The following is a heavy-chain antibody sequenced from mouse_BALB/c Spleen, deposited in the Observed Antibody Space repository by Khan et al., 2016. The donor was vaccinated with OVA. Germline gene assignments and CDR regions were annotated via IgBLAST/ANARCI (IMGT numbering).Heavy chain of an antibody. Sequence: EVQLQQSGPELVKPGASVKMSCKASGYTFTSYVMHWVKQKPRQGLEWIGYISPNSDGSKYNEKFRGKATLTSDKSSSTTYMELSSPNLEASAVYYCLRSLFYYGSAYEGFAYWGQGTLVTVSA. D-gene: IGHD1-1*01. CDR2: ISPNSDGS. CDR3: LRSLFYYGSAYEGFAY. J-gene: IGHJ3*01. V-gene: IGHV1S136*01. CDR1: GYTFTSYV.